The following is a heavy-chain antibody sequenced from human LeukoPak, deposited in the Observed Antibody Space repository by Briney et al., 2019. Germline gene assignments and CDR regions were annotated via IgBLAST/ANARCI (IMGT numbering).Heavy chain of an antibody. V-gene: IGHV3-33*01. CDR1: GFTFSSYG. CDR3: ARDYCGGDCYPTT. Sequence: GGSLRPSCAASGFTFSSYGMHWVRQAPGKGLEWVAVIWYDGSNKYYADSVKGRFTISRGNSKNTLYLQMNSLRAEDTAVYYCARDYCGGDCYPTTWGQGTLVTVSS. D-gene: IGHD2-21*02. J-gene: IGHJ5*02. CDR2: IWYDGSNK.